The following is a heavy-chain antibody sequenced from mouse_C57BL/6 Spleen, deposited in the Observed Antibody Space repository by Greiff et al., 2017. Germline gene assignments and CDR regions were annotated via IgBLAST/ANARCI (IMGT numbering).Heavy chain of an antibody. CDR1: GYTFTDYY. V-gene: IGHV1-26*01. CDR3: ARRGYSLYFDY. J-gene: IGHJ2*01. Sequence: VQLQQSGPELVKPGASVKISCKASGYTFTDYYMNWVKQSHGKSLEWIGDINPNNGGTSYNQKFKGKATLTVDKSSSTAYMELRSLTSEDSAVYYCARRGYSLYFDYWGQGTTLTVSS. CDR2: INPNNGGT. D-gene: IGHD2-3*01.